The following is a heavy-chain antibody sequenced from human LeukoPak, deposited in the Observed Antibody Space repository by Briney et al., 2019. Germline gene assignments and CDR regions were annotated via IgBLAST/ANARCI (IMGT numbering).Heavy chain of an antibody. J-gene: IGHJ4*02. V-gene: IGHV4-34*01. CDR2: INHSGST. Sequence: PSETLSLTCAVYGGSFSGYYWSWIRQPPGKGLEWIGEINHSGSTNYNPSLKSRVTISVDTSKNQFSLKLSSVTAADTAVYYCARGGRRPMVNDYWGQGTLVTVSS. CDR3: ARGGRRPMVNDY. CDR1: GGSFSGYY. D-gene: IGHD5-18*01.